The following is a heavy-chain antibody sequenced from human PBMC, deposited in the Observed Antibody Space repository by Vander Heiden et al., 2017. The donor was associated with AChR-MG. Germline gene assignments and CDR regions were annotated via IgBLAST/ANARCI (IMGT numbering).Heavy chain of an antibody. CDR2: IYYSGRT. Sequence: QLQLQESGPGLVKPSETLSLTCTVAGGSTSSSSYYWGWIRQPPGKGLEWIGSIYYSGRTYYNPSLKSRVTISVDTSKNQFSLKLSSVTAADTAVYYCARQGSRDTAMAEGWFDPWGQGTLVTVSS. V-gene: IGHV4-39*01. CDR3: ARQGSRDTAMAEGWFDP. J-gene: IGHJ5*02. D-gene: IGHD5-18*01. CDR1: GGSTSSSSYY.